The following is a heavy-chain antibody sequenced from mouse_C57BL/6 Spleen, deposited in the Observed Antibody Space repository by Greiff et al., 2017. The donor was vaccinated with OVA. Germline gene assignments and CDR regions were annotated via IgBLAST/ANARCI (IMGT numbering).Heavy chain of an antibody. CDR1: GHTFTDHT. CDR3: ARSLSNSGYFDV. V-gene: IGHV1-78*01. Sequence: QVQPQQSDAELVKPGASVKISRKVSGHTFTDHTIHWMKPRPEQGLEWIGDIYPRDGSTKYNEKFKGKATLTADKTASTAYMQLNSLTSEDSAFDFCARSLSNSGYFDVWGTGTTVTVSS. D-gene: IGHD2-5*01. J-gene: IGHJ1*03. CDR2: IYPRDGST.